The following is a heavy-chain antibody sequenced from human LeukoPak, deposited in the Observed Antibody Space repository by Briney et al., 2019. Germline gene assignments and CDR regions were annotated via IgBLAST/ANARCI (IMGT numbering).Heavy chain of an antibody. CDR2: INPSGGST. J-gene: IGHJ3*01. D-gene: IGHD3-10*01. CDR3: ASTRILSGGSLDA. CDR1: GYTFTSYY. V-gene: IGHV1-46*01. Sequence: ASVKVSCKASGYTFTSYYMHWARQAPGQGLEWMGIINPSGGSTSYAQKFQGRVTMSTDTSTTTAYMELRTLRSDDTAMYFCASTRILSGGSLDAWGQGTMVIVSS.